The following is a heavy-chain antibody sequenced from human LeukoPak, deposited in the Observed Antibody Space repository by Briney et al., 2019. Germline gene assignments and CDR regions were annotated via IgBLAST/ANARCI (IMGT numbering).Heavy chain of an antibody. CDR2: ISAYNGNT. CDR1: GGTFSSYA. V-gene: IGHV1-18*01. J-gene: IGHJ4*02. CDR3: ARDTYYYGSGSYYPPDY. D-gene: IGHD3-10*01. Sequence: VASVKVSCKASGGTFSSYAISWVRQAPGQGLEWMGWISAYNGNTDYAQKLQGRVTMTTDTSTSTAYMELRSLRSDDTAVYYCARDTYYYGSGSYYPPDYWGQGTLVTVSS.